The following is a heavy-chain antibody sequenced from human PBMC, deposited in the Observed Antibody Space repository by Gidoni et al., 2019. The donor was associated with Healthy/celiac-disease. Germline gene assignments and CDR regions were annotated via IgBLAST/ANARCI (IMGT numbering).Heavy chain of an antibody. CDR3: TSPRYSSSWYWFDP. CDR2: IRSKANSYAT. CDR1: GFTFSGSA. V-gene: IGHV3-73*01. D-gene: IGHD6-13*01. J-gene: IGHJ5*02. Sequence: EVQLVESGGGLVQPGGSLKLSCAASGFTFSGSAMQWVRQASGKGLEWVGRIRSKANSYATAYAASVKGRFTISRDDSKNTAYLQMNSLKTEDTAVYYCTSPRYSSSWYWFDPWGQGTLVTVSS.